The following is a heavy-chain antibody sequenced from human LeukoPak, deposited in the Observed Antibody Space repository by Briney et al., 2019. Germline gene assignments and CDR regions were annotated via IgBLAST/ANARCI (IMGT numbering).Heavy chain of an antibody. CDR3: ARIEYYDFWSGYWAFDI. CDR1: GGSIRSSYYY. CDR2: IYDSGST. D-gene: IGHD3-3*01. V-gene: IGHV4-39*07. Sequence: TSETLSLTCTVSGGSIRSSYYYWGWIRQPPGKGLEWIGSIYDSGSTYYNPSLKSRVTISVDRSKNQFSLKLSSVTAADTAVYYCARIEYYDFWSGYWAFDIWGQGTMVTVSS. J-gene: IGHJ3*02.